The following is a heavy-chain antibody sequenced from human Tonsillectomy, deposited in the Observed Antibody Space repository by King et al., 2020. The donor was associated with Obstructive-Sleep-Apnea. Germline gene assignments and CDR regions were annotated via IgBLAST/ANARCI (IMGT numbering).Heavy chain of an antibody. Sequence: VQLVESGGGLVQPGGSLRLSCAASGFTFSSYWMSWVRQAPGKGLEGVANIKQDGSGKYYLDSVKGRFPLSRDNAKNSLYLQMNNLRAEDTAVYYCAGGSLGVGATDYYYYGMDVWGQGTTVTVSS. D-gene: IGHD1-26*01. V-gene: IGHV3-7*01. CDR3: AGGSLGVGATDYYYYGMDV. CDR2: IKQDGSGK. CDR1: GFTFSSYW. J-gene: IGHJ6*02.